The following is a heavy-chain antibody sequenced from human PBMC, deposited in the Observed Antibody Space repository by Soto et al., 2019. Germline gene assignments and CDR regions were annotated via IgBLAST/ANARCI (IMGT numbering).Heavy chain of an antibody. CDR1: VGSISSGAYY. CDR2: IYYSGST. J-gene: IGHJ4*02. Sequence: QVQLQESGPGLVKPSQTLSLTCTVSVGSISSGAYYWSWIRQHPGKGLEWIGYIYYSGSTYYNPYLKSRVTISVDTSKNQFSLKLSSVTDADTAVYYCARVGSSTWYFDYWGQGTLVTVSS. V-gene: IGHV4-31*03. D-gene: IGHD6-13*01. CDR3: ARVGSSTWYFDY.